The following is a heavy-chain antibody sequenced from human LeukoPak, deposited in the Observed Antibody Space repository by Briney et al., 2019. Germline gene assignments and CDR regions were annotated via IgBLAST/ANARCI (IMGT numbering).Heavy chain of an antibody. CDR3: ARSSGTGTFSY. D-gene: IGHD6-25*01. CDR2: IYYSRST. V-gene: IGHV4-39*02. J-gene: IGHJ4*02. Sequence: SETLSLTCTVSGGSISSSSYYWGWIRQPPGKGLEWIGSIYYSRSTYYNPSLKSRVTISVDTSKNHFSLKMSSVTAADTAVYYCARSSGTGTFSYWGQGTLVTVSS. CDR1: GGSISSSSYY.